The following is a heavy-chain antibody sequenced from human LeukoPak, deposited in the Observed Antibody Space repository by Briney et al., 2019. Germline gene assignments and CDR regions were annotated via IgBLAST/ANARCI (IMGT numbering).Heavy chain of an antibody. CDR2: MNPNSGNT. J-gene: IGHJ4*02. V-gene: IGHV1-8*01. CDR3: ARVRRVSAGWFGELLSYYFDY. D-gene: IGHD3-10*01. Sequence: ASVKVPCKASGYTFTSYDINWVRQATGQGLEWMGWMNPNSGNTGYAQKFQGRVTMTRNTSISTAYMELSSLRSEDTAVYYCARVRRVSAGWFGELLSYYFDYWGQGTLVTVSS. CDR1: GYTFTSYD.